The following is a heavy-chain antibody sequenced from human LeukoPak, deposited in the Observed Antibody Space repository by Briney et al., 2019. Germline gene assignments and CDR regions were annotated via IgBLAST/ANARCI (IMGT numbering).Heavy chain of an antibody. CDR3: ARSQRYTYGLDAFDI. D-gene: IGHD5-18*01. V-gene: IGHV3-74*01. CDR2: INSDGSST. CDR1: GFTFTNYW. Sequence: GGSLRLSCAASGFTFTNYWIHWVRQVPGKGLVWVSHINSDGSSTSYADSVKGRFTISRDNAKNTLYLQMNSLRAEDTAVYYCARSQRYTYGLDAFDIWGQGTMVTVSS. J-gene: IGHJ3*02.